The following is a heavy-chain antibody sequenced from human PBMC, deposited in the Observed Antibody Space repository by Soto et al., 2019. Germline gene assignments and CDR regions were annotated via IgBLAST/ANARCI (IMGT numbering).Heavy chain of an antibody. CDR1: GYTFTSYD. CDR2: MNPSSGNT. V-gene: IGHV1-8*01. D-gene: IGHD6-19*01. J-gene: IGHJ4*02. CDR3: ARGVHLSSGLAF. Sequence: ASVKVSCKASGYTFTSYDIDWVRQAPGQGLGWMGWMNPSSGNTGYAPRFQGRIMMTRNTSTNTAYMELSSLSSEDTAVYYCARGVHLSSGLAFWGQGTPVTVSS.